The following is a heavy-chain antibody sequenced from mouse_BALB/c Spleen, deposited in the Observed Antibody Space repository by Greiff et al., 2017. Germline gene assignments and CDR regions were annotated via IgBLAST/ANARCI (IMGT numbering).Heavy chain of an antibody. D-gene: IGHD1-1*01. V-gene: IGHV5-12-1*01. Sequence: EVMLVESGGGLVKPGGSLKLSCAASGFAFSSYDMSWVRQTPEKRLEWVAYISSGGGSTYYPDTVKGRFTISRDNAKNTLYLQMSSLKSEDTAMYYCAREKGYYDGSHAMDYWGQGTSVTVSS. CDR2: ISSGGGST. CDR3: AREKGYYDGSHAMDY. J-gene: IGHJ4*01. CDR1: GFAFSSYD.